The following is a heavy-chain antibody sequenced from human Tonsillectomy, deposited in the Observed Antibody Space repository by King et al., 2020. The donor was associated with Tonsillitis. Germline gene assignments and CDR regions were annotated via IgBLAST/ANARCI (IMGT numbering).Heavy chain of an antibody. CDR2: ISPGDSDT. D-gene: IGHD6-13*01. V-gene: IGHV5-51*01. Sequence: QLVQSGAEVKKPGESLKISCKGSGYSFTNYWIAWVRQMPGKGLEWMGIISPGDSDTTYSPSFQGQVTISADKSVSTAYLQWSSLSASDTAIYYCARPSSPYSTFSYFDFWCQGTLVTVSS. CDR1: GYSFTNYW. CDR3: ARPSSPYSTFSYFDF. J-gene: IGHJ4*02.